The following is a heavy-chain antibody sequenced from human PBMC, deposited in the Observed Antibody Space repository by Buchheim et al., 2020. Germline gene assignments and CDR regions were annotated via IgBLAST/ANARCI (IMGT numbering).Heavy chain of an antibody. J-gene: IGHJ5*02. D-gene: IGHD3-16*02. V-gene: IGHV4-59*01. Sequence: QVQLQESGPGLVKPSETLSLTCTVSGGSISSYYWSWIRQPPGKGLEWIGYIYYSGSTNYNPSLKSRVTISVDTSTNQFSLKLSSVTAADTAVYYCARASMITFGGVIVNGWFDPWGQGTL. CDR2: IYYSGST. CDR3: ARASMITFGGVIVNGWFDP. CDR1: GGSISSYY.